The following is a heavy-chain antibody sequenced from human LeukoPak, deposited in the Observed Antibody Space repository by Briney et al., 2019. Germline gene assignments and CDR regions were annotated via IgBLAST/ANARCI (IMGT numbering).Heavy chain of an antibody. CDR2: INPSGGST. D-gene: IGHD5-12*01. Sequence: GASVKVSCKASGYTFTSYYMHWVRQAPGQGLEWMGIINPSGGSTSYAQKFQGRVTMTRDTSTSTVYMELSSLRSEDTAVYYCAGDGGEEDSGYDYSEAFDIWGQGTMVTVSS. J-gene: IGHJ3*02. CDR1: GYTFTSYY. V-gene: IGHV1-46*01. CDR3: AGDGGEEDSGYDYSEAFDI.